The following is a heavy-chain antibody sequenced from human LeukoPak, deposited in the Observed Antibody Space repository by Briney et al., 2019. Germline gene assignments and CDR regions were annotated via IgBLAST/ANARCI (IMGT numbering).Heavy chain of an antibody. Sequence: PGGSLRLSCAASGFTFSSYWMSWVRQAPGKGLEWVANIKQDGSEKYYVDSVKGRFTISRDNAKNSLYLQMNSLRAEDTAVYYCARDNSYYDFWSGYYYYYMDVWGKGTTVTVSS. CDR3: ARDNSYYDFWSGYYYYYMDV. J-gene: IGHJ6*03. V-gene: IGHV3-7*01. CDR1: GFTFSSYW. CDR2: IKQDGSEK. D-gene: IGHD3-3*01.